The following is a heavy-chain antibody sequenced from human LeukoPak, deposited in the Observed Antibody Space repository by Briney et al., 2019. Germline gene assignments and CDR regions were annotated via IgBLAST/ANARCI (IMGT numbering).Heavy chain of an antibody. Sequence: GGSLRLSCAASGFNFDDYAMHWVRQAPGKGLEWVSGISGNSGSIGYADSVKGRFTISRDNAKKSLYLQMNSLRVEDTALYYCAKESGSYPFDYWGQGTLVTVSS. CDR1: GFNFDDYA. J-gene: IGHJ4*02. CDR2: ISGNSGSI. V-gene: IGHV3-9*01. D-gene: IGHD1-26*01. CDR3: AKESGSYPFDY.